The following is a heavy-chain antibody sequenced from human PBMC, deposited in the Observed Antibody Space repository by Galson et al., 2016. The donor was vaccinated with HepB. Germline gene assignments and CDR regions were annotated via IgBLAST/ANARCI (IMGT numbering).Heavy chain of an antibody. CDR1: GFTFTSYT. J-gene: IGHJ1*01. D-gene: IGHD3-3*01. Sequence: SLRLSCAASGFTFTSYTMNWVRQAPGKGLEWVSSISSSTIYIYYADSVKGRFTISRDNAKNSLYLQMNSLRDEDTAVYYCATDRRSIFGAVTEYFQHWCQGTLVTVSS. V-gene: IGHV3-21*01. CDR2: ISSSTIYI. CDR3: ATDRRSIFGAVTEYFQH.